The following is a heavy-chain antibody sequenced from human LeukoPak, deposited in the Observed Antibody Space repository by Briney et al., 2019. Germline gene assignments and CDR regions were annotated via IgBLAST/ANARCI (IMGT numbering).Heavy chain of an antibody. Sequence: GESLKISCKGSGYSFTSYWIGWVRQMPGKGMEWMGIIYPGDSDTRYSPSFQGRVTISADKSISTAYLQWSSLKASDTAVYYCARQRIAAAPPDYWGQGTLVTVFS. J-gene: IGHJ4*02. CDR3: ARQRIAAAPPDY. CDR2: IYPGDSDT. V-gene: IGHV5-51*01. D-gene: IGHD6-13*01. CDR1: GYSFTSYW.